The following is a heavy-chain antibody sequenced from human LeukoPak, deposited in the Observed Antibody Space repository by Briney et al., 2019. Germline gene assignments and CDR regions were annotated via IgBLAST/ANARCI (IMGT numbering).Heavy chain of an antibody. D-gene: IGHD3-10*01. CDR1: GYTLTELS. CDR2: FDPEDGET. J-gene: IGHJ3*02. V-gene: IGHV1-24*01. Sequence: ASVKVSCKVSGYTLTELSMHWVRQAPGKGLEWMGGFDPEDGETIYAQKLQGRVTMTTDTSTSTAYMELRSLRSDDTAVYYCARDFRITMVRGAKSSSTFDIWGQGTMVTVSS. CDR3: ARDFRITMVRGAKSSSTFDI.